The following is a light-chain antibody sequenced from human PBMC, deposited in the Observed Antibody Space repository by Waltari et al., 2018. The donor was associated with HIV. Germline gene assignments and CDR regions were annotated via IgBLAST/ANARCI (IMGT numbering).Light chain of an antibody. V-gene: IGLV3-21*02. CDR2: DDN. Sequence: TQPPSVSVAPGQTARLTCGGDTIGGKPVPWYQQKPGQAPVLVTCDDNDRPSGSPERFSGSNSGNTATLTISRVEGGDEADYYCQVWVDSRDVAVIFGGGTKLTVL. CDR1: TIGGKP. J-gene: IGLJ2*01. CDR3: QVWVDSRDVAVI.